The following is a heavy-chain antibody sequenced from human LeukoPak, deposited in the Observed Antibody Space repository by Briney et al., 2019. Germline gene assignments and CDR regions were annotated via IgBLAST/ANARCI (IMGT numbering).Heavy chain of an antibody. CDR1: GGSFSGYY. CDR3: AGSLRPNYFDY. CDR2: INHSGST. V-gene: IGHV4-34*01. Sequence: SETLSLTCAVYGGSFSGYYWSWIRQPPGKGLEWIGEINHSGSTNYNPSLKSRVTISVDTSKNQFSLKLSSVTAADTAVYYCAGSLRPNYFDYWGQGTLVTVSS. J-gene: IGHJ4*02.